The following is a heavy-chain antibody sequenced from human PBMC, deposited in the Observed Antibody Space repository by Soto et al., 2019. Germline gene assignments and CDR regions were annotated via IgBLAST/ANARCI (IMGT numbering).Heavy chain of an antibody. D-gene: IGHD5-18*01. CDR3: AGGTAMVDY. CDR2: ISGSGGST. CDR1: GFTFSSYA. V-gene: IGHV3-23*01. Sequence: GGSLRLSCVASGFTFSSYAMSWVRQAPGKGLEWVSAISGSGGSTYYADSVKGRVTISRDNSKNTLYLQMNSLRAEDAAVYYCAGGTAMVDYWGQGTLVTVSS. J-gene: IGHJ4*02.